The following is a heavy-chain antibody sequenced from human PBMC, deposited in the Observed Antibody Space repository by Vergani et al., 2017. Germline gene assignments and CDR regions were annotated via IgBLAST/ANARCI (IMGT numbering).Heavy chain of an antibody. CDR2: IYTSGST. CDR3: ARGNVGCSGGSCYHQLDY. J-gene: IGHJ4*02. V-gene: IGHV4-4*07. D-gene: IGHD2-15*01. CDR1: GGSISSYY. Sequence: QVQLQESGPGLVKPSETLSLTCTVSGGSISSYYWSWIRQPAGKGLEWIGRIYTSGSTNYNPSLKRRVTMSVDTSKNQFSLKLSSVTAADTAVYYCARGNVGCSGGSCYHQLDYWGQGTLVTVSS.